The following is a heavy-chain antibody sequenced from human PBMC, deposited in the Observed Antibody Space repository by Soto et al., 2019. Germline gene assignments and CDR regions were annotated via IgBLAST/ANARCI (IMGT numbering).Heavy chain of an antibody. CDR3: ARGSYYDSSGTNMEDAFDI. J-gene: IGHJ3*02. Sequence: QVQLVQSGAEVKKPGSSVKVSCKASGGTFSSYAISWVRQAPGQGLEWMGGIIPIFGTANYAQKFQGRVTITADESTSTGYMELSSLRSEDTAVYYCARGSYYDSSGTNMEDAFDIWGQGTMVTVSS. CDR1: GGTFSSYA. V-gene: IGHV1-69*12. CDR2: IIPIFGTA. D-gene: IGHD3-22*01.